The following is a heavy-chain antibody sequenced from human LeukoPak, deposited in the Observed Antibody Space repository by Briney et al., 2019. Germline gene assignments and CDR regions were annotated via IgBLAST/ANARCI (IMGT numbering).Heavy chain of an antibody. D-gene: IGHD2-2*01. CDR3: ATDNQLGHWFDP. CDR1: GYTLTELS. J-gene: IGHJ5*02. Sequence: ASVKVSCKVSGYTLTELSMHWVRQAPGKGLEWMGGFDPEDGETIYAQKFQGRVTMTEDTSTDTAYMELSSLRSEDTAVYYCATDNQLGHWFDPWGQGTLVTVSS. V-gene: IGHV1-24*01. CDR2: FDPEDGET.